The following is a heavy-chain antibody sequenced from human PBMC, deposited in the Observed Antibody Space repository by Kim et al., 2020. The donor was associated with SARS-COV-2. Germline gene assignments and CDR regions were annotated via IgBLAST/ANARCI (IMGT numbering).Heavy chain of an antibody. V-gene: IGHV3-23*01. J-gene: IGHJ4*02. CDR3: ARDSFAADGSANDY. D-gene: IGHD6-13*01. Sequence: GGSLRLSCAASGFTFSRYAMTWVRQAPGKGLEWVSSISASGGSTYYADSVKGRFTISRDNSKNTVSVQMNSLRADDTAVYYCARDSFAADGSANDYWGQGTLVTVSA. CDR2: ISASGGST. CDR1: GFTFSRYA.